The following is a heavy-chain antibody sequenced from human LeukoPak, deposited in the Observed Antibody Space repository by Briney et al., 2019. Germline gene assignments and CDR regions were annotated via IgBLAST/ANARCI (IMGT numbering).Heavy chain of an antibody. CDR3: ARAKITMIVVVIHDAFDI. D-gene: IGHD3-22*01. Sequence: ASVKVSCKASGGTFTSYAISWVRQAPGQGLEWMGGIIPNFGTANYAQKFQGRVTITTDESTSTAYMELSSLRSEDTAVYYCARAKITMIVVVIHDAFDIWGQGTMVTVSS. CDR1: GGTFTSYA. V-gene: IGHV1-69*05. J-gene: IGHJ3*02. CDR2: IIPNFGTA.